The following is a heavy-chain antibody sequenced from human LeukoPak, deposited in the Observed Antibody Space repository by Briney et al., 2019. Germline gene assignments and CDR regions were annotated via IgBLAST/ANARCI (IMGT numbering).Heavy chain of an antibody. CDR1: GGSISSGGYY. J-gene: IGHJ4*02. CDR3: ARERLGYCSGCSCYTFDY. CDR2: IYYSGST. Sequence: NPSETLPLTCTVSGGSISSGGYYWSWIRQHPGKGLEWIGYIYYSGSTYYNPSLKSRVTISVDTSKNQFSLKLSSVTAADTAVYYCARERLGYCSGCSCYTFDYWGQGTLVTGSS. V-gene: IGHV4-31*03. D-gene: IGHD2-15*01.